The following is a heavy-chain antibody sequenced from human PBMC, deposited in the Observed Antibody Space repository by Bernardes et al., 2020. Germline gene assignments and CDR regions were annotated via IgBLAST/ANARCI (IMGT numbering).Heavy chain of an antibody. J-gene: IGHJ6*04. Sequence: ASVKVSCKASGYTFTGYYMHWVRQAPGQGLEWMGRINPNSGGTNYAQKFQGRVTMTRDTSISTAYMELSRLRSDDTAVYYCARSLLARVYYYFGMDVWCKETTVTVSS. V-gene: IGHV1-2*06. CDR3: ARSLLARVYYYFGMDV. CDR2: INPNSGGT. CDR1: GYTFTGYY. D-gene: IGHD6-6*01.